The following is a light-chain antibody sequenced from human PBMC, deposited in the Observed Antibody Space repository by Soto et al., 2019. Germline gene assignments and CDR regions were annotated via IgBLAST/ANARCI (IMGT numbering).Light chain of an antibody. CDR1: NSDIGRFNY. CDR2: EVS. CDR3: SSYAGSNSLV. V-gene: IGLV2-8*01. J-gene: IGLJ1*01. Sequence: QSVLTQPATVSGSPGQSITISCTGTNSDIGRFNYVSWYQHRPGRAPRLLIYEVSKRPSGVPDRFSGSKSGDTASLTVSGLQAEDEADYFCSSYAGSNSLVFGSGTKVTVL.